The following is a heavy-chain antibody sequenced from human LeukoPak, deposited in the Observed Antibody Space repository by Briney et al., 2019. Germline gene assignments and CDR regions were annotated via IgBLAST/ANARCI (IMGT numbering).Heavy chain of an antibody. J-gene: IGHJ4*02. Sequence: PGGSLRLSCAASGFTFSSYGMHWVRQAPGKGLEWVAFIRSDGSNKYYADSVKGRFTSSRDNSKNTLYLQMNSLRAEDTAVYYCAKLLYYYDSSQPYWGQGTLVTVSS. CDR3: AKLLYYYDSSQPY. D-gene: IGHD3-22*01. CDR2: IRSDGSNK. V-gene: IGHV3-30*02. CDR1: GFTFSSYG.